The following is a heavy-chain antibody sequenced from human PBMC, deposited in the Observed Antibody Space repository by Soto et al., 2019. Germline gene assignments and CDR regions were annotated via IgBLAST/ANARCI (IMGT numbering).Heavy chain of an antibody. CDR1: GFTFSSCG. Sequence: GGSLRLSFVASGFTFSSCGIHWVRQAPGKGLEGVEVISSDGNTKYYAYSVKGRFTISRDNSKNTLYLQMESLRPEETAVYYCAKEVALAGDFDXWGHRALVTVS. CDR2: ISSDGNTK. V-gene: IGHV3-30*18. J-gene: IGHJ4*01. CDR3: AKEVALAGDFDX. D-gene: IGHD6-19*01.